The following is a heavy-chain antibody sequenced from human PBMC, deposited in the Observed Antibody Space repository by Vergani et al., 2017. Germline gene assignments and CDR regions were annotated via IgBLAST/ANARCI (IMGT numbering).Heavy chain of an antibody. J-gene: IGHJ4*02. Sequence: EVQLVESGGGLVQPGGSLRLSCAASGFTFSSYSMNWVRQAPGKGLEWVSYISSSSSTIYYADSVKGRFTISRDNAKNSLYLQMNSLRDEDTAVYYCAKISLGGAVAGTLDYWGQGTLVTVSS. V-gene: IGHV3-48*02. CDR1: GFTFSSYS. CDR2: ISSSSSTI. D-gene: IGHD6-19*01. CDR3: AKISLGGAVAGTLDY.